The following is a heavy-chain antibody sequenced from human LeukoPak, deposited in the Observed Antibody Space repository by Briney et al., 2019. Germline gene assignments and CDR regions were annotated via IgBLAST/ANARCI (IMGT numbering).Heavy chain of an antibody. CDR2: ISYDGSNK. CDR3: ARDGSARGSCQAY. Sequence: GRSLRHSCAASGFTFSSYAMHWVRQAPGKGLEWVAVISYDGSNKYYADSVKGRFTISRDNSKNTLYLQMNSLRAEDTAVYYCARDGSARGSCQAYWGQGTLVTVSS. CDR1: GFTFSSYA. J-gene: IGHJ4*02. V-gene: IGHV3-30-3*01. D-gene: IGHD2-15*01.